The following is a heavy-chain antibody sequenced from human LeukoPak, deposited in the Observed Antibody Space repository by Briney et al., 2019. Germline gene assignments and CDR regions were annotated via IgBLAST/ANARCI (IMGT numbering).Heavy chain of an antibody. J-gene: IGHJ4*02. Sequence: SETLSLTCAVYGGSFSGYYWSWIRQPPGKGLEWIGEINHSGSTNYNPSLKSRVTISVDTSKNQFSLKLSSVTAADTAVYYCAKAYSSGWYGPGDYWGQGTLVTVSS. CDR1: GGSFSGYY. V-gene: IGHV4-34*01. CDR2: INHSGST. D-gene: IGHD6-19*01. CDR3: AKAYSSGWYGPGDY.